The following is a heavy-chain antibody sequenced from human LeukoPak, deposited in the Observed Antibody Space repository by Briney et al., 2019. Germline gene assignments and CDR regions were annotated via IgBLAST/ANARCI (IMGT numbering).Heavy chain of an antibody. CDR3: AKRARPFGGGFDY. CDR2: ISYDGSSK. V-gene: IGHV3-30*18. CDR1: GFTFSSFG. Sequence: PGGSLRLSCAASGFTFSSFGMHWVRQAPGKGLEWVAVISYDGSSKYYADSVKGRFTISRDNSKNTLYLQMNSLRAEDTAVYYCAKRARPFGGGFDYWGQGTLVSVSS. D-gene: IGHD3-16*01. J-gene: IGHJ4*02.